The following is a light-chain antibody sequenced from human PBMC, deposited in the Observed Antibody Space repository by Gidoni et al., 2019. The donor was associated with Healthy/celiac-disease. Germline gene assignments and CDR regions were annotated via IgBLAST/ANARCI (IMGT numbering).Light chain of an antibody. CDR2: WAS. CDR1: QSVLYSSNNKNY. CDR3: QQYYNTPRT. J-gene: IGKJ1*01. V-gene: IGKV4-1*01. Sequence: DIVMTQSPDSLAVSLGERATINCKSSQSVLYSSNNKNYLAWYQHKPGQPPKLLIYWASTRESGVPDRFSGSGSGTDFTLTISSLQAEDVAVYYCQQYYNTPRTFXQXTKVENK.